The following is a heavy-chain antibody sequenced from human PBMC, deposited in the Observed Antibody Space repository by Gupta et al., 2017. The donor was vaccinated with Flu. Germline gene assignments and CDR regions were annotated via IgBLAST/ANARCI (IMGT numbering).Heavy chain of an antibody. D-gene: IGHD4-17*01. Sequence: EGHLVESGGGLVQPGRSLRLSCAASGFTLQNYAMHWVRQSPGKGLEWVSGLTWNSGDIGYADSVKGRFTISRDNAKNSLYLQMNSLRPEDTALYYCVKGLGLVGFDYWGQGTPVTVSS. J-gene: IGHJ4*02. CDR1: GFTLQNYA. CDR3: VKGLGLVGFDY. CDR2: LTWNSGDI. V-gene: IGHV3-9*01.